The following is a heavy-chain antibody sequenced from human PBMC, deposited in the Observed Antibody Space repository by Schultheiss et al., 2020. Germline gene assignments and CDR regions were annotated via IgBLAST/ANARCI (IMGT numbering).Heavy chain of an antibody. CDR2: IYYSGST. D-gene: IGHD3-3*01. CDR1: GGSISSSSYY. J-gene: IGHJ6*02. V-gene: IGHV4-39*07. CDR3: ARGPPPTYYDFWSGYLDYYYYGMDV. Sequence: SETLSLTCTVSGGSISSSSYYWGWIRQPPGKGLEWIGSIYYSGSTYYNPSLKSRVTISVDKSKNQFSLKLSSVTAADTAVYYCARGPPPTYYDFWSGYLDYYYYGMDVWGQGTTVTVSS.